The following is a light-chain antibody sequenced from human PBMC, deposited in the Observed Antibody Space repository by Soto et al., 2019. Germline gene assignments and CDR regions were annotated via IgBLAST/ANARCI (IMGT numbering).Light chain of an antibody. Sequence: SYELTQPPSVSVSPGQTANITCSGDKLGDKYASWYQQKPGQSPVLVIYQDFRRPSGIPERFSGSNSGDTATLTISGTQAMDDAEYYCLVWASSSVVFGGGTKLTAL. CDR2: QDF. CDR1: KLGDKY. J-gene: IGLJ2*01. V-gene: IGLV3-1*01. CDR3: LVWASSSVV.